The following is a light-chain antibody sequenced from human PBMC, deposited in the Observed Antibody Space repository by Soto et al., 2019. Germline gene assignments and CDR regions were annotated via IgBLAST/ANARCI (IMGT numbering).Light chain of an antibody. Sequence: DIQLTQSPSFLSASIGDRVTITCRASQGISSYLAWYQQNPGKAPKLLIYAASTLQSGVPSRFSGSGSGTDFTLTISCLQSEDFATYYCQQYYSFPLTFGGGTKVDIK. J-gene: IGKJ4*01. CDR3: QQYYSFPLT. CDR2: AAS. V-gene: IGKV1-9*01. CDR1: QGISSY.